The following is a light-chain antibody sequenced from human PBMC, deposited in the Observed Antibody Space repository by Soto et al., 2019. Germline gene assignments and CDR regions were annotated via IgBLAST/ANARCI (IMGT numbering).Light chain of an antibody. CDR2: EGS. Sequence: QSALTQPASVSGSPGQSITISCTGTSSDVGSYNLVSWYQQHPGKAPKLMIYEGSKRPSGVSNRFSGSKSGNTASLTISGLQAEDEADYHCCSYAGSSTFEGFGGGTKLTVL. CDR3: CSYAGSSTFEG. V-gene: IGLV2-23*03. J-gene: IGLJ2*01. CDR1: SSDVGSYNL.